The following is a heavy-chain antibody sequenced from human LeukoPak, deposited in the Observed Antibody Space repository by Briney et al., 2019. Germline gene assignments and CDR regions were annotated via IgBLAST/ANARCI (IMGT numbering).Heavy chain of an antibody. Sequence: ASVKVSCKASGYTFTGYYLHWVRQAPGQGLEWMGWINPNSGGTNYAQKFQGRVTMTRDTSISTAYMELSRLGSDDTAVYYCARDPANPNKGDYWGQGTLVTVSS. V-gene: IGHV1-2*02. CDR2: INPNSGGT. J-gene: IGHJ4*02. CDR3: ARDPANPNKGDY. D-gene: IGHD1/OR15-1a*01. CDR1: GYTFTGYY.